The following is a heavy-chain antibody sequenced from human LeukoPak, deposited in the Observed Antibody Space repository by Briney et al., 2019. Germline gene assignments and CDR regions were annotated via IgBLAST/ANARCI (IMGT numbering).Heavy chain of an antibody. J-gene: IGHJ3*02. D-gene: IGHD2-21*02. CDR3: ARDLAVTALDI. CDR2: ISSNGGST. Sequence: GGSLRLSCAASGFTFSSYAMHWVRQAPGKGLEYVSAISSNGGSTYYANSVKGRFTISRDNSKNTLYLQMGSLRAEDMAVYYCARDLAVTALDIWGQGTMVTVSS. V-gene: IGHV3-64*01. CDR1: GFTFSSYA.